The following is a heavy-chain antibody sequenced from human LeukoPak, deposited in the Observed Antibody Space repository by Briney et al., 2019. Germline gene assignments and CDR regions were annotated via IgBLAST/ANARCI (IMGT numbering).Heavy chain of an antibody. D-gene: IGHD2-21*01. CDR3: ARGFQGTFDI. V-gene: IGHV1-3*02. CDR1: GYTFTKHA. Sequence: GASVKVSCXASGYTFTKHAMHWVRQAPGQRFEWMGWTETGNDDTTYSQEFQDRVTITRDTSASTVYMELSSLRSEDTAMYYCARGFQGTFDIWGQGIMVTVSS. CDR2: TETGNDDT. J-gene: IGHJ3*02.